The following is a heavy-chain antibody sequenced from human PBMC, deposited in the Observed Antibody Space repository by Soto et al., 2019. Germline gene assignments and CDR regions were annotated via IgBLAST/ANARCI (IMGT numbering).Heavy chain of an antibody. CDR3: ARASIAAAGMAFDY. J-gene: IGHJ4*02. Sequence: GGALRLSCAASGFTFSSYEMNWVCQAPGKGLEWVSYISSSGSTIYYADSVKGRFTISRDNAKNSLYLQMNSLRAEDTAVYYCARASIAAAGMAFDYWGQGTLVTVSS. D-gene: IGHD6-13*01. CDR2: ISSSGSTI. V-gene: IGHV3-48*03. CDR1: GFTFSSYE.